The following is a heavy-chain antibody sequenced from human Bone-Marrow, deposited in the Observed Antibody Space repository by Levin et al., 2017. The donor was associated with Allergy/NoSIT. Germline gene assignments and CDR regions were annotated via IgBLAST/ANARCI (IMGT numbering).Heavy chain of an antibody. J-gene: IGHJ3*02. CDR1: GGSVTSHF. CDR3: ARDRPGSYFTFDI. Sequence: PGGSLRLSCTISGGSVTSHFWSWIRQPPGKGLEWIGYISKSGSTSYNPSLKSRVTISADTSRNQLSLKVKSVTAADTAVYYCARDRPGSYFTFDIWGQGTVVPVSS. V-gene: IGHV4-59*02. CDR2: ISKSGST. D-gene: IGHD3-10*01.